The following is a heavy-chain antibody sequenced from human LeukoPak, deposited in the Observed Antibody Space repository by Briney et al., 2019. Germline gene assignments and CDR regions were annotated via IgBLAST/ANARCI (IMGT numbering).Heavy chain of an antibody. CDR3: ARETRCSGGTCYSPFDY. Sequence: SETLSLTCAVYSGSFSGYYWSWIRQPPGKGLEWIGEINHSGSTNHNPSLKSRVTISIDTSKSQFSLKLSSVTAADTAMYYCARETRCSGGTCYSPFDYWGQGTLVTVSS. V-gene: IGHV4-34*01. J-gene: IGHJ4*02. CDR1: SGSFSGYY. D-gene: IGHD2-15*01. CDR2: INHSGST.